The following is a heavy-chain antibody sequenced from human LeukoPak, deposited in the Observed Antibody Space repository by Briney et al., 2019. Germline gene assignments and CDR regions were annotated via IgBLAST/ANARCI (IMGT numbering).Heavy chain of an antibody. V-gene: IGHV3-23*01. Sequence: GGSLRLSCAASGFTFSSYAMSWVRQAPGKGLEWVSAISGSGGSTYYADSVKGRFTISRDNSKNTLYLQMNSLRAEDTAVYYCAKDPYGGYDSSGYYYPIYYFDYWGQGTLVTVSS. CDR2: ISGSGGST. D-gene: IGHD3-22*01. CDR3: AKDPYGGYDSSGYYYPIYYFDY. J-gene: IGHJ4*02. CDR1: GFTFSSYA.